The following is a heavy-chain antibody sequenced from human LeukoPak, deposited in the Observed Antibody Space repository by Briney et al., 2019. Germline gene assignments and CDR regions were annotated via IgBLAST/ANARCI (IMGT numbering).Heavy chain of an antibody. V-gene: IGHV4-4*02. J-gene: IGHJ2*01. CDR3: ARDISGWYDL. Sequence: SGTLSLTCAVSGGSISNNNNWWSWVRQPPGTGLEWIGEIYHSGTTNYNPSLKSRVTISVDKSKNQFSLKLSSVTAADTAVYYCARDISGWYDLWGRGTPVTVS. D-gene: IGHD6-19*01. CDR2: IYHSGTT. CDR1: GGSISNNNNW.